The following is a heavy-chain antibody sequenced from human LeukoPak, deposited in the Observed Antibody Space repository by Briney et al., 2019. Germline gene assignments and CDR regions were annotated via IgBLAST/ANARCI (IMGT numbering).Heavy chain of an antibody. Sequence: GGSLRLSCAASGFTFSGYAMHWVRQAPGKGLEWVAVISYDGSNKYYADSVKGRFTISRDNSKNTLYLQMNSLRAEDTAVYYCARGLEVYAIIYYFDYWGQGTLVTVSS. CDR3: ARGLEVYAIIYYFDY. J-gene: IGHJ4*02. CDR1: GFTFSGYA. D-gene: IGHD2-8*01. CDR2: ISYDGSNK. V-gene: IGHV3-30*04.